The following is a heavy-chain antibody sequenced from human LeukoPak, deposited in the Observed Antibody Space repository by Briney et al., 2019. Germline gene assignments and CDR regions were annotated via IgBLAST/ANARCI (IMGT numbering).Heavy chain of an antibody. CDR3: ARHVVVPVKFDP. V-gene: IGHV4-31*03. CDR2: IYYSGST. CDR1: GGSISSGSYY. D-gene: IGHD2-2*01. Sequence: SETLSLTCTVSGGSISSGSYYRSWIRQHPGKGLEWIGYIYYSGSTYYNPSLKSRVTISVDTSKNQFSLKLSSVTAADTAVYYCARHVVVPVKFDPWGQGTLVTVSS. J-gene: IGHJ5*02.